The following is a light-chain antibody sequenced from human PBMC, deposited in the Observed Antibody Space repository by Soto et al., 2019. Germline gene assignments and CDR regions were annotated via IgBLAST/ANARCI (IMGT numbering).Light chain of an antibody. Sequence: DIVMTQPPLSLPVTPGEPASISCRSSQTLLDSEDGNTYLDWYLQKPGQSPQLLIYGISSRASGVPDRFSGSGSGTDFTLKISRVEAGDVGVFYCMQRKEFPWTFGQGTKVDI. CDR2: GIS. CDR3: MQRKEFPWT. CDR1: QTLLDSEDGNTY. J-gene: IGKJ1*01. V-gene: IGKV2-40*01.